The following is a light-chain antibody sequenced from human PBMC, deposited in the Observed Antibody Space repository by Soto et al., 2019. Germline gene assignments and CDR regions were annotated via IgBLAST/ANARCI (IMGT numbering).Light chain of an antibody. J-gene: IGLJ3*02. V-gene: IGLV1-40*01. CDR1: SSNIGAGYD. CDR3: QSYDSSLTDWV. Sequence: QSVLTQPPSVSGAPGQRVTISCTGSSSNIGAGYDVHWYQQLPGTAPKLLIYANNNRPSGVPDRFSGSKSGTPASLAVTGLQDEDEADYYCQSYDSSLTDWVFGGGTKLNVL. CDR2: ANN.